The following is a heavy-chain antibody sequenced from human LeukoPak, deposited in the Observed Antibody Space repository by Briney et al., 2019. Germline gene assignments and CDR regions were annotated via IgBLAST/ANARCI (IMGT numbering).Heavy chain of an antibody. J-gene: IGHJ4*02. V-gene: IGHV4-39*07. Sequence: ASETLSLTCTVSGGSISSTTHYWSWIRQPPGKGLEWIGEIYHSGSTNYNPSLKSRVTISVDKSKNQFSLKLSSVTAADTAVYYCARERIAVVTALNTATIFDYWGQGTLVTVSS. CDR1: GGSISSTTHY. CDR2: IYHSGST. D-gene: IGHD2-21*02. CDR3: ARERIAVVTALNTATIFDY.